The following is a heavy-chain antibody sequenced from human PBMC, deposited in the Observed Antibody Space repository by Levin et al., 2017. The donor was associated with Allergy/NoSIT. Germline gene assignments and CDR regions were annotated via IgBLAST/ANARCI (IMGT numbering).Heavy chain of an antibody. CDR1: GGSSTSGGYY. V-gene: IGHV4-31*03. CDR2: IHYSGSS. CDR3: ARGGYGNVGLFDL. Sequence: MSSETLSLTCIISGGSSTSGGYYWSWIRQHPGKGLEWIGYIHYSGSSSYNASLKSRVTISLDTSQNQFSLRLNSVTAADTAVYYCARGGYGNVGLFDLWGQGTLVTVSS. D-gene: IGHD4-11*01. J-gene: IGHJ4*02.